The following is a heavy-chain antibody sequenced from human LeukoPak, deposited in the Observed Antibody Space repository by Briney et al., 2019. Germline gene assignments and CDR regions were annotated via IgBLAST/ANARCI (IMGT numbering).Heavy chain of an antibody. J-gene: IGHJ3*02. CDR3: AREGRSYDYVWGRHDPKRGAFDI. V-gene: IGHV1-69*05. D-gene: IGHD3-16*01. Sequence: ASVKVSCKASGYTFTSYGISWVRQAPGQGLEWMGGIIPIFGTANYAQKFQGRVTITTDESTSTAYMELSSLRSEDTAVYYCAREGRSYDYVWGRHDPKRGAFDIWGQGTMVTVSS. CDR1: GYTFTSYG. CDR2: IIPIFGTA.